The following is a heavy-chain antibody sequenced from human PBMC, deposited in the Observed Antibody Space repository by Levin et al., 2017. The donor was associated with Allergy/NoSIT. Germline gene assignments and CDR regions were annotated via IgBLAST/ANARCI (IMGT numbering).Heavy chain of an antibody. CDR1: GFTFSSYD. D-gene: IGHD3-10*01. CDR3: ARTSINYYGSVTDAFDI. Sequence: GESLKISCAASGFTFSSYDMHWVRQATGKGLEWVSAIGTAGDTYYPGSVKGRFTISRENAKNSLYLQMNSLRAGDTAVYYCARTSINYYGSVTDAFDIWGQGTMVTVSS. J-gene: IGHJ3*02. V-gene: IGHV3-13*04. CDR2: IGTAGDT.